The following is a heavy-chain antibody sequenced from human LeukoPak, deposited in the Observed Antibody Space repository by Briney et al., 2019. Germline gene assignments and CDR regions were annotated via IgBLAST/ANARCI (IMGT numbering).Heavy chain of an antibody. Sequence: ASVKVSCKASGGTFSSYAISWVRQAPGQGLEWMGGIIPIFGTANYAQKFQGRVTITADESTSTAYMELSSLRSEDTAVYYCARDGAGTTREVRYYYGMDVWAKGPRSPSP. V-gene: IGHV1-69*13. J-gene: IGHJ6*02. D-gene: IGHD1-7*01. CDR2: IIPIFGTA. CDR3: ARDGAGTTREVRYYYGMDV. CDR1: GGTFSSYA.